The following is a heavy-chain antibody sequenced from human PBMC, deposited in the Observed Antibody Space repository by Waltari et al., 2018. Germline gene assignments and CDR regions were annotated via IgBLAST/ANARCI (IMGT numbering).Heavy chain of an antibody. D-gene: IGHD2-21*02. CDR1: GFNFSRSW. V-gene: IGHV3-7*01. Sequence: EVQLVESGGDLFQPGASLRLSCASSGFNFSRSWMTWVRQAPGKGLEWVGNIQQNGSEKWYADSVRGRFTISRDNAMNSLYLQMNSLRVEDTAVYYCARDLVATPPWGQGTLVTVSS. CDR3: ARDLVATPP. J-gene: IGHJ5*02. CDR2: IQQNGSEK.